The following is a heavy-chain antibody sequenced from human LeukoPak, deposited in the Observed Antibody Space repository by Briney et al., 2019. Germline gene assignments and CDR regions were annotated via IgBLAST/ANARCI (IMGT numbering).Heavy chain of an antibody. V-gene: IGHV4-31*03. CDR3: ARYVGAAGQRASDY. CDR1: GGSISSGGYY. Sequence: PSETLSLTCTVSGGSISSGGYYWSWIRQHPGKGLEWIGYLYYSGNTYYTPSLKSRFTISVDTSKNQFSLKLSSVTAADTAVYYCARYVGAAGQRASDYWGRGTRVTVSS. CDR2: LYYSGNT. D-gene: IGHD1-26*01. J-gene: IGHJ4*02.